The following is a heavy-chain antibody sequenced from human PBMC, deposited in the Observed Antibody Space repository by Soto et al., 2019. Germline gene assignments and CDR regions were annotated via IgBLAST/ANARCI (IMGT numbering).Heavy chain of an antibody. CDR3: ARTGRFLEWFQRGYFDY. CDR2: INPNSGGT. Sequence: ASVKVSCKASGYTFTGYYMHWVRQAPGQGLEWMGWINPNSGGTNYAQKFQGWVTMTRDTSISTAYMELSRLRSDDTAVYYCARTGRFLEWFQRGYFDYWGQGTLVTVSS. J-gene: IGHJ4*02. D-gene: IGHD3-3*01. V-gene: IGHV1-2*04. CDR1: GYTFTGYY.